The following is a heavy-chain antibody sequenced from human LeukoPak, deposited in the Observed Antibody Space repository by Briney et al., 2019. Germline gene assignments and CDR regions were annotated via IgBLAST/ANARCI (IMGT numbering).Heavy chain of an antibody. J-gene: IGHJ4*02. V-gene: IGHV3-23*01. Sequence: PGGSLRLSCAASGFIFRTYAMSWVRQAPGKGLEWVSTISGSGGSTYYADSVKGRFTISRDNSKNTLYLQMNSLRAEDTAVYYCAKDQAPYYYDSSLDYFDYWGQGTLVTVSS. CDR1: GFIFRTYA. CDR2: ISGSGGST. CDR3: AKDQAPYYYDSSLDYFDY. D-gene: IGHD3-22*01.